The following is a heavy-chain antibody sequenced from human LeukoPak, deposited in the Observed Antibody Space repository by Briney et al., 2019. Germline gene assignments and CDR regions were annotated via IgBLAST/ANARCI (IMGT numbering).Heavy chain of an antibody. CDR2: ISYDGSNK. CDR3: AKECYYDSSGYYPGAFDI. D-gene: IGHD3-22*01. CDR1: GFTFSSYT. V-gene: IGHV3-30-3*01. Sequence: GGSLRLSCATSGFTFSSYTMHWVRQAPGKGLEWVALISYDGSNKYYADSVKGRFTISRDNSKNTLYLQMNSLRAEDTAVYYCAKECYYDSSGYYPGAFDIWGQGTMVTVSS. J-gene: IGHJ3*02.